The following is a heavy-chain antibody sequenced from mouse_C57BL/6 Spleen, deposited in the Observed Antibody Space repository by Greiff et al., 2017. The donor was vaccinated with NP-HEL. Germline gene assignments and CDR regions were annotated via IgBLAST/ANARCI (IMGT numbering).Heavy chain of an antibody. CDR1: GYAFSSSW. CDR3: ARSLDYGSSFAY. Sequence: VKLQESGPELVKPGASVQISCTASGYAFSSSWMNWVKPRPGKGLEWIGRLSPGDGDTNYNWKFKGKATLTADKSSSTAYMQLSSLTSEDSAVYFCARSLDYGSSFAYWGQGTLVTVSA. V-gene: IGHV1-82*01. CDR2: LSPGDGDT. J-gene: IGHJ3*01. D-gene: IGHD1-1*01.